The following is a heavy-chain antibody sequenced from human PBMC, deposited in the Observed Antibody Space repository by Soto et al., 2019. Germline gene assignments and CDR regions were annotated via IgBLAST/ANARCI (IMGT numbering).Heavy chain of an antibody. CDR2: INPNSGGT. Sequence: SVTVSRKAGGYTNTVDYRHWGRQDPGQGVEGMGWINPNSGGTNYAQEFQGRVTMTRDTSISTAYMELSRLRSDDTVLYYCARAVAAAGDDAFDSWGKGPMVT. CDR1: GYTNTVDY. CDR3: ARAVAAAGDDAFDS. J-gene: IGHJ3*01. D-gene: IGHD6-13*01. V-gene: IGHV1-2*02.